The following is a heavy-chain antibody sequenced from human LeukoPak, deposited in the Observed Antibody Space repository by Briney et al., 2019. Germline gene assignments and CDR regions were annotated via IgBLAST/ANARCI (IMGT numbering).Heavy chain of an antibody. CDR2: ISSSGSPI. V-gene: IGHV3-48*03. D-gene: IGHD3-10*01. J-gene: IGHJ6*03. CDR1: GFTFSSYE. CDR3: AREGGGSGSFGFHYYYIDV. Sequence: PGGSLRLSCAASGFTFSSYEMNWVRQAPGKGLEWVSYISSSGSPIYYADSVKGRFTISRDNAKNSLFLQMNSLRAEDTAVYYCAREGGGSGSFGFHYYYIDVWGKGTTVTISS.